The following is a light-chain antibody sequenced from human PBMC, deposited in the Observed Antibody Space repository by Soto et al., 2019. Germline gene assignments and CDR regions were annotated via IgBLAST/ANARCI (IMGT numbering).Light chain of an antibody. CDR3: QQYGSSPIT. V-gene: IGKV3-20*01. Sequence: EIVLTQSPGTLSLSPEERATLSCRASQSVSSNFLAWYQHKPGQAPRLLIYGASSMATGIPDRFSGSGSGTDFTLTISRLEPEDFAVYYCQQYGSSPITFGQGTRLEIK. CDR2: GAS. J-gene: IGKJ5*01. CDR1: QSVSSNF.